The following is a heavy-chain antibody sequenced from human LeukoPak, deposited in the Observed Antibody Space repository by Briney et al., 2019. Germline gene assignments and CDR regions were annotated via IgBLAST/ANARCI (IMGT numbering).Heavy chain of an antibody. CDR3: AKGGGYDFWSGHFDY. V-gene: IGHV3-9*03. D-gene: IGHD3-3*01. J-gene: IGHJ4*02. CDR1: VFTFDDYA. CDR2: ISWNSGNI. Sequence: PGRSLRLSCAASVFTFDDYAMHWVRQAPGEGLEWVSGISWNSGNIGYADSVKGRFTISRDNAKNSLYLQMNSLRAEDMALYYCAKGGGYDFWSGHFDYWGQGTLVTVSS.